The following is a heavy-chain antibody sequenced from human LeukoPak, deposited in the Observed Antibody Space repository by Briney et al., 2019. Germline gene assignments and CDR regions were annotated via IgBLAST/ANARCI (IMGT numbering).Heavy chain of an antibody. V-gene: IGHV4-39*07. Sequence: SETLSLTCSVSGGSISSSSYYWGWIRQPPGKGLEWIGSIYHSGSTYYNPSLKSRVTISVDTSKNQFSLKLSSVTAADTAVYYCAGILPGEDDAFDIWGQGTMVTVSS. J-gene: IGHJ3*02. CDR2: IYHSGST. D-gene: IGHD3-10*01. CDR1: GGSISSSSYY. CDR3: AGILPGEDDAFDI.